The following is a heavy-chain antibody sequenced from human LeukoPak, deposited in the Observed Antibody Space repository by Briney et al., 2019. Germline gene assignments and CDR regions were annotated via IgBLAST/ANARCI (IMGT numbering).Heavy chain of an antibody. CDR1: GFTFSSYA. CDR3: AKGTATPDLNYFGY. V-gene: IGHV3-33*08. CDR2: DWYDGGNK. J-gene: IGHJ4*02. Sequence: PGGSLRLSCAASGFTFSSYAMSWARQAPGKGLEWVAVDWYDGGNKFYADSVKGRFTISRDNSKNTLYLQMNSLRAEDTAVYYCAKGTATPDLNYFGYWGQGTLVTVSS. D-gene: IGHD2-2*01.